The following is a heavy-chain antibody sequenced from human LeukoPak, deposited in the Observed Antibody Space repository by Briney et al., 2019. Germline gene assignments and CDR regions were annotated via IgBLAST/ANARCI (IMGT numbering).Heavy chain of an antibody. Sequence: SETLSLTCTVSGGSISSSSYYWGWIRQPPGKGLEWIGSIYYSGSTYYNPSLKSRVTISVDTSKNQFSLKLSSVTAADTAVYYCARDRGGRRWLQFGNWFDPWGQGTLVTVSS. D-gene: IGHD5-24*01. CDR2: IYYSGST. CDR1: GGSISSSSYY. V-gene: IGHV4-39*07. CDR3: ARDRGGRRWLQFGNWFDP. J-gene: IGHJ5*02.